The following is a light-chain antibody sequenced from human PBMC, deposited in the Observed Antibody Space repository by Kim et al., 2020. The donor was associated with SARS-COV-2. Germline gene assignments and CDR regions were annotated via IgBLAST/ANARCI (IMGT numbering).Light chain of an antibody. J-gene: IGLJ3*02. CDR3: NSRVSSRNRE. V-gene: IGLV3-19*01. CDR2: GKN. Sequence: VAWGQTVRSTCQGDSLGGYHGSWDQQKRGRAPVLVIYGKNNRPSGIPARFGGSSSGNTASLTITGAPAGGEADYYCNSRVSSRNREFGGGTKLTVL. CDR1: SLGGYH.